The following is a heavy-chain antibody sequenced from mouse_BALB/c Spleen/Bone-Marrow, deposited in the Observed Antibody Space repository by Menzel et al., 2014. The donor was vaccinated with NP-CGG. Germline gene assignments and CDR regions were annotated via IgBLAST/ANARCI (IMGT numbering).Heavy chain of an antibody. CDR1: GFSLTSYG. D-gene: IGHD1-1*02. Sequence: QVQLKESGPGLVAPSQSLSITCTVSGFSLTSYGVHWVRQPPGKGPEWLGVIWAGGSTNYNSALMSRLSISKDNSKSQVFLKMNSLQTDDTAMYYCARDGVYGSHYHAMDYWGQGTSVTVSS. CDR3: ARDGVYGSHYHAMDY. J-gene: IGHJ4*01. CDR2: IWAGGST. V-gene: IGHV2-9*02.